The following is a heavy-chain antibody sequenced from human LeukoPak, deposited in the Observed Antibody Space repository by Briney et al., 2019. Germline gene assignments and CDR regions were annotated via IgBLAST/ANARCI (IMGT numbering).Heavy chain of an antibody. J-gene: IGHJ6*03. CDR1: GGSISSFY. Sequence: PSETLSLTCTVSGGSISSFYWSWIRQPAGKGLEWIGRIYTSGSTNYNPSLKSRVTMSVDTSKNQFSLKLSSVTAADTAVYYCAREGWATFGVTTPYYYYMDVWDKGTTVTVSS. D-gene: IGHD4-11*01. CDR3: AREGWATFGVTTPYYYYMDV. V-gene: IGHV4-4*07. CDR2: IYTSGST.